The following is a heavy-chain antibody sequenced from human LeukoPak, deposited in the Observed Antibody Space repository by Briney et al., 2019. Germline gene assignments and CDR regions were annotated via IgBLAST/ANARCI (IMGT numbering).Heavy chain of an antibody. D-gene: IGHD5-24*01. J-gene: IGHJ4*02. Sequence: SETLSLTCTVSGGSISSYYWSWIRQPPGKGQEWIGYIYYSGSTNYNPSLKSRVTISVDTSKNQFSLKLSSVTAADTAVYYCARYAWLQFRSFDYWGQGTLVTVSS. V-gene: IGHV4-59*01. CDR2: IYYSGST. CDR1: GGSISSYY. CDR3: ARYAWLQFRSFDY.